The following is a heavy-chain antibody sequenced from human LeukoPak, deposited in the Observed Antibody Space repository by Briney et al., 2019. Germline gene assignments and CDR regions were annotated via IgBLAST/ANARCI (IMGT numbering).Heavy chain of an antibody. V-gene: IGHV1-69*13. CDR2: IIPIFGTA. CDR3: ARSVGYDWDWFDP. D-gene: IGHD5-12*01. J-gene: IGHJ5*02. Sequence: ASVKVSCKASGGTFISYAISWVRRAPGQGLEWMGGIIPIFGTANYAQKFQGRVTITADESTSTAYMELSSLRSEDTAVYYCARSVGYDWDWFDPWGQGTLVTVSS. CDR1: GGTFISYA.